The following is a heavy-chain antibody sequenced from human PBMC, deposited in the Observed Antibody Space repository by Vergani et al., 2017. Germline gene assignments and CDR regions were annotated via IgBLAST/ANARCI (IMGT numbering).Heavy chain of an antibody. J-gene: IGHJ6*01. CDR1: DSSIMTNPY. CDR2: IHHSGDT. V-gene: IGHV4-38-2*01. Sequence: QVQLQESGPALVKPSETLTLTCDVSDSSIMTNPYWGWFRQSPGKWLEWIGCIHHSGDTHYNSSLKSRVSISIVSSSKLSLGLTSVTAADTAIYCCARHRGSGGFFPSSYFYGMDVWGDGTTVTLSS. CDR3: ARHRGSGGFFPSSYFYGMDV. D-gene: IGHD3-10*01.